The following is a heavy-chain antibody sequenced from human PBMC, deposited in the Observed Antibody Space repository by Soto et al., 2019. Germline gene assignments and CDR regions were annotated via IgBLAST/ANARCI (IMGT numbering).Heavy chain of an antibody. CDR3: ARHAAWYCSSTSCYLEPFDY. D-gene: IGHD2-2*01. Sequence: XETLSLTCTVSGGSISSSSYYWGWIRQPPGKGLEWIGSIYYSGSTYYNPSLKSRVTISVDTSKNQFSLKLSSVTAADTAVYYCARHAAWYCSSTSCYLEPFDYWGQGTLVTVSS. CDR2: IYYSGST. CDR1: GGSISSSSYY. J-gene: IGHJ4*02. V-gene: IGHV4-39*01.